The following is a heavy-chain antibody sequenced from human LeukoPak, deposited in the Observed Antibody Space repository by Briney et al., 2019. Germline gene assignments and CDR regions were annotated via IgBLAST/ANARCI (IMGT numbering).Heavy chain of an antibody. J-gene: IGHJ3*02. V-gene: IGHV4-61*02. Sequence: SETLSLTCTVSGDSISSGDYYWSWIRQPAGKGLEWIGRISSSGSTNYNPSLKSRVTISVDTSKNQFSLKLSSVPAADTAVYFCARGPYSYDSSGAFDIWGQGTMVTVSS. CDR2: ISSSGST. CDR3: ARGPYSYDSSGAFDI. CDR1: GDSISSGDYY. D-gene: IGHD3-22*01.